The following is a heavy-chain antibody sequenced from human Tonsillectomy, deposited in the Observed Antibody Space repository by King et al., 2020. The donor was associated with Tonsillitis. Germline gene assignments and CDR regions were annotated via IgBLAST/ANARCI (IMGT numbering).Heavy chain of an antibody. J-gene: IGHJ5*02. CDR2: IYDSGTI. Sequence: QLQESGPGLVKPSETLSLTCTVSGDSISSYYWSWIRQPPGKGLDWIGYIYDSGTIRYNPSLESRVTISVDTSKNQLSLKLKFVTAADTAMYYCAGGRALEPWGQGTLVTVSS. V-gene: IGHV4-59*01. CDR1: GDSISSYY. CDR3: AGGRALEP.